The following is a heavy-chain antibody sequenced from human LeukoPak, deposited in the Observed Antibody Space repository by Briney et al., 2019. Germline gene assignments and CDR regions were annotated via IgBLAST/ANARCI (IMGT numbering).Heavy chain of an antibody. J-gene: IGHJ6*02. V-gene: IGHV3-74*01. Sequence: GGSLRLSCAASGFTFSPYWMHWVRQVPGKGLVWVSHINTDGSTTTYADSVKGRFIISRDNAKNTLYLQMDSLRAEDTAVYYCARDKTYGMDVWGQGTTVTVSS. CDR3: ARDKTYGMDV. CDR1: GFTFSPYW. CDR2: INTDGSTT.